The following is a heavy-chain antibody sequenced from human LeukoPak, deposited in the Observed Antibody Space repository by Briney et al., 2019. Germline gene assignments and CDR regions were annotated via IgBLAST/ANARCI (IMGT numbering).Heavy chain of an antibody. CDR3: ARAVGSSWPQTPLEN. Sequence: GGSLRLSCAASGFTFSRNWMSWVRQAPGKGLEWVANIKQDGSEKYYVDSVKGRFTISRDNAKNSLYLQMNSLRAEDTAVYYCARAVGSSWPQTPLENWGQGTLVTVFS. J-gene: IGHJ4*02. D-gene: IGHD6-13*01. CDR2: IKQDGSEK. CDR1: GFTFSRNW. V-gene: IGHV3-7*04.